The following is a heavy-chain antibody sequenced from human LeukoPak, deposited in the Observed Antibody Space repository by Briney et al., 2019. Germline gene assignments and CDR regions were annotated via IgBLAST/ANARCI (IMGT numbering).Heavy chain of an antibody. D-gene: IGHD4-17*01. CDR3: AKDRGDVTTPDY. V-gene: IGHV3-33*06. CDR2: IWYYGSNK. J-gene: IGHJ4*02. Sequence: PGGSLRLSCAASGFTFSSYGMHWVRQAPGKGREGVAVIWYYGSNKYYADSVKGRFTISRDNSKNTLYLQMNSLRAEDTAVYYCAKDRGDVTTPDYWGQGTLVTVSS. CDR1: GFTFSSYG.